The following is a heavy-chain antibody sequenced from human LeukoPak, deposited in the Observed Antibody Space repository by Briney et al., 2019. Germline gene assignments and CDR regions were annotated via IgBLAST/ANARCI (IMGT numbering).Heavy chain of an antibody. J-gene: IGHJ2*01. Sequence: SETLSLTCTVSGGSISSYYWSWIRQPPGKGLEWIGYIYYSGSTNYNPSLKSRVTISVDTSKNQFSLKLSSVTAADTAVYYCAKDPQGSGYYPPRERYFNLWGRGTWSLSPQ. CDR2: IYYSGST. V-gene: IGHV4-59*01. D-gene: IGHD3-22*01. CDR3: AKDPQGSGYYPPRERYFNL. CDR1: GGSISSYY.